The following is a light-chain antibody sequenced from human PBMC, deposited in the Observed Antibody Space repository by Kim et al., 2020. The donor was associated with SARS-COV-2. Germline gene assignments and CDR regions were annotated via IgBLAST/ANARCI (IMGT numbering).Light chain of an antibody. Sequence: DIVMTQSPLSLPVTPGEPASISCRSSQSLLHSDGYNYLDWFLQKPGQSPQLLIYLGSHRASGVPDRFSGSGSGSDFTLKISRVEADDVGVYYCMQALQSPVTFGPGTKVDIK. V-gene: IGKV2-28*01. CDR1: QSLLHSDGYNY. CDR3: MQALQSPVT. J-gene: IGKJ3*01. CDR2: LGS.